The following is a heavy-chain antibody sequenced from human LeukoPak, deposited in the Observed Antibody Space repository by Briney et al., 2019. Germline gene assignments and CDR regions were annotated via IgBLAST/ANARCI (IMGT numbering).Heavy chain of an antibody. CDR2: ISYDGSNK. J-gene: IGHJ6*02. D-gene: IGHD2-15*01. CDR1: GFTFSSYA. Sequence: PGGSLRLSCAASGFTFSSYAMHWVRQAPGKGLEWVAVISYDGSNKYYADSVKGRFTISRDNPKNTLYLQMNSLRAEDTAVYYCARDPCSGGSCYPPYYYYGMDVWGQGTTVTVSS. CDR3: ARDPCSGGSCYPPYYYYGMDV. V-gene: IGHV3-30-3*01.